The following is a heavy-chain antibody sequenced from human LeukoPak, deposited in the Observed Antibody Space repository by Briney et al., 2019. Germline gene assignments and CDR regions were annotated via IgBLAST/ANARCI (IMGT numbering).Heavy chain of an antibody. CDR1: GYTFTSYD. V-gene: IGHV1-8*01. D-gene: IGHD2-8*01. J-gene: IGHJ6*03. CDR3: ARAGGTNGVDDYMDV. CDR2: MNPNSGNT. Sequence: ASVKVSCKASGYTFTSYDINWVRQAPGQGLEWMGWMNPNSGNTGYAQKFQGRVTMTRNTSISTAYMELSSLRSEDTAVYYCARAGGTNGVDDYMDVWGKGTTVTVSS.